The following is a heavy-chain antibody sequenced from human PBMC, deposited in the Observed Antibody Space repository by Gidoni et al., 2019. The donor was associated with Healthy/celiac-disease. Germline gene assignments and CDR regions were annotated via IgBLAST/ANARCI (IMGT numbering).Heavy chain of an antibody. CDR1: GFTFDDYA. Sequence: EVQLVESGGGLVQPGRSLRLSCAASGFTFDDYAMHWVRQAPGKGLEWVSGISWNSGSIGYADSVKGRFTISRDNAKNSLYLQMNSLRAEDTALYYCAKGTMVRGVIINPYYYYYYMDVWGKGTTVTVSS. V-gene: IGHV3-9*01. CDR3: AKGTMVRGVIINPYYYYYYMDV. J-gene: IGHJ6*03. D-gene: IGHD3-10*01. CDR2: ISWNSGSI.